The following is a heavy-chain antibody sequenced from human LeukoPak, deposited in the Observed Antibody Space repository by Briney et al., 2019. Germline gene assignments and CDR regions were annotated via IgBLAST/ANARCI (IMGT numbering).Heavy chain of an antibody. D-gene: IGHD3-10*01. CDR1: GGSFSGYY. CDR3: ARGPNRHLITMVRGAITWFGP. V-gene: IGHV4-34*01. Sequence: TSETLSLTCAVYGGSFSGYYWSWIRQPPGKGLEWIGEINHSGSTNYNPSLKSRVTISVDTSKNQFSLKLSSVTAADTAAYYCARGPNRHLITMVRGAITWFGPWGQGTLVTVSS. CDR2: INHSGST. J-gene: IGHJ5*02.